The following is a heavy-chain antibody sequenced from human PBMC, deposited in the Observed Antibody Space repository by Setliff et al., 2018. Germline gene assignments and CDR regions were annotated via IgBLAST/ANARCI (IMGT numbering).Heavy chain of an antibody. V-gene: IGHV5-51*01. CDR1: GYIFTNYW. D-gene: IGHD2-15*01. CDR3: TRHEDRNKCTSSSCYRENDAFDV. J-gene: IGHJ3*01. CDR2: IYPGDSDT. Sequence: GASMKISCKASGYIFTNYWIGWVRQMPGKGLEWMGVIYPGDSDTRYSPSFQGQVTISADKSINTAYVQWSSLEASDTAIYYCTRHEDRNKCTSSSCYRENDAFDVWGQGAMVTVSS.